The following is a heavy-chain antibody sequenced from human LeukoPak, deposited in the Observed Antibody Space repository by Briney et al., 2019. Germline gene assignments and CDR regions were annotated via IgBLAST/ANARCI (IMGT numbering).Heavy chain of an antibody. V-gene: IGHV4-34*01. J-gene: IGHJ4*02. D-gene: IGHD3-9*01. CDR2: INHSGST. CDR3: LLNYDILTGYYTDY. CDR1: GGSFSGYY. Sequence: SETLSLACAVYGGSFSGYYWSWIRQPPGKGLEWLGEINHSGSTNYNPSLKSRVTISVDTSKNQFSLKLSSVTAADTAVYYCLLNYDILTGYYTDYWGQGTLVTVSS.